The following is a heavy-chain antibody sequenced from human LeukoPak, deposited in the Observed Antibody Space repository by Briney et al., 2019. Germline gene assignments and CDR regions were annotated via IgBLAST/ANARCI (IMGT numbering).Heavy chain of an antibody. D-gene: IGHD6-13*01. CDR3: AKRGSSWSMGFDY. V-gene: IGHV3-30*02. CDR1: GFTFSSYG. Sequence: PGGSLRLSCAASGFTFSSYGMHWVRQAPGKGLEWVAFIRYDGSNKYYADSVKGRFTISRDNSKNTLYLQMNSLRAEDTAVYYCAKRGSSWSMGFDYWGQGTLVTVSS. J-gene: IGHJ4*02. CDR2: IRYDGSNK.